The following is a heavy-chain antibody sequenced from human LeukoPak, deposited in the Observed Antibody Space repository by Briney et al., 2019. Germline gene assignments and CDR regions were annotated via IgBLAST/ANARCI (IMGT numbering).Heavy chain of an antibody. Sequence: GGSLRLSCAASGFTFSSYAMSWVRQAPGKGLEWVSAISGSGGSTYYADSVKGRFTISRDNSKNTLYLQMNSLRAEDMAVYYCAKRVYDSSGYYWDYWGQGTLVTVSS. J-gene: IGHJ4*02. V-gene: IGHV3-23*01. CDR3: AKRVYDSSGYYWDY. D-gene: IGHD3-22*01. CDR2: ISGSGGST. CDR1: GFTFSSYA.